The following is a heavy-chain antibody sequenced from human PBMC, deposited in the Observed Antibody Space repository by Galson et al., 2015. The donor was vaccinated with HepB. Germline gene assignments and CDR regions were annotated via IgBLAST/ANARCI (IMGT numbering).Heavy chain of an antibody. CDR1: GSTFSTST. V-gene: IGHV3-30-3*01. Sequence: SLRLSCAASGSTFSTSTFHWVRQAPGKGLEWAAIISYDGSNKYYADSVKGRFTISRDNSRSTVYLQMNSLRAEDTALYYCARDLGYSSSWYTFDYWGQGTLVTVSS. CDR2: ISYDGSNK. CDR3: ARDLGYSSSWYTFDY. D-gene: IGHD6-13*01. J-gene: IGHJ4*02.